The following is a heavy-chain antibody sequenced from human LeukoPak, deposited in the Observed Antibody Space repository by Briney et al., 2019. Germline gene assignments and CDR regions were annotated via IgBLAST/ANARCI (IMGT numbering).Heavy chain of an antibody. J-gene: IGHJ4*02. D-gene: IGHD5-24*01. CDR2: IIPIFGTA. CDR1: GGTFSSYA. V-gene: IGHV1-69*13. Sequence: SVKVSCKASGGTFSSYAISWVRQAPGQGLEWMGGIIPIFGTANYAQKFQGRVTITADESTSTAYMELSSLRSEDTAVYYCARNSGGYNAGPWYYFDYWGQGTLVTVSS. CDR3: ARNSGGYNAGPWYYFDY.